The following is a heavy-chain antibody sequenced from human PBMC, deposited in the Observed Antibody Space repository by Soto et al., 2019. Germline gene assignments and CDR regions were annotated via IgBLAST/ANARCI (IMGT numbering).Heavy chain of an antibody. Sequence: EVQLLESGGGLVQPGGSLRLSCAASGFIFSRYAMSWVRQAPGKGLEWVSTISDSGTTTYYTDSVKGRFTISRDNSKNTLYLQMTSLRADDTAVYYCAKAPNWNHESGYFDYCGQGTIVTVSS. CDR1: GFIFSRYA. J-gene: IGHJ4*02. CDR2: ISDSGTTT. D-gene: IGHD1-1*01. CDR3: AKAPNWNHESGYFDY. V-gene: IGHV3-23*01.